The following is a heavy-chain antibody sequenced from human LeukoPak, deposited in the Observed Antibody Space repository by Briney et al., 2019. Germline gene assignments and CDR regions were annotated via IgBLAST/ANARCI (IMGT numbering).Heavy chain of an antibody. Sequence: SETLSLTCSVSGGSISSNYWSWIRQPPGKGLEWIWYLYYSGSTNYNPSLKSRVTISVDTSQNQFSLKLNSVTAADTAVYYCAKGTTIFGVGSIDYWGQGTLVTVSS. J-gene: IGHJ4*02. CDR2: LYYSGST. CDR1: GGSISSNY. CDR3: AKGTTIFGVGSIDY. D-gene: IGHD3-3*01. V-gene: IGHV4-59*01.